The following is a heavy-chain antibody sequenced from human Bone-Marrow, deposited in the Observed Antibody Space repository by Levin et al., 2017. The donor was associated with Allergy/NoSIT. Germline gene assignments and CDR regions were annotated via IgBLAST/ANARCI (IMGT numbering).Heavy chain of an antibody. Sequence: GGSLRLSCKVSGYDLIEMSIHWVRQAPGKGLEWMGGFDPEEGKTVFAQKYQDRLSLTEDRTTDTAYMEPTRLRSEDTAVYYCVTDRRWHLWRYWGPGTLVTVSS. CDR3: VTDRRWHLWRY. V-gene: IGHV1-24*01. CDR1: GYDLIEMS. J-gene: IGHJ4*02. CDR2: FDPEEGKT. D-gene: IGHD2/OR15-2a*01.